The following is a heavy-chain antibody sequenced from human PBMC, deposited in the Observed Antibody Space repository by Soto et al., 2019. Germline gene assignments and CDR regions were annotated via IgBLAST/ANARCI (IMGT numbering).Heavy chain of an antibody. J-gene: IGHJ6*02. D-gene: IGHD3-3*01. CDR3: ARVNWVSIYYDFWSGYRHYGMDV. CDR1: GGSISSGDYY. CDR2: IYYSGST. Sequence: SETLSLTCTVSGGSISSGDYYWSWIRQPPGKGLEWIGYIYYSGSTYYNPSLKSRVTISVDTSKNQFSLKLSSVTAADTAVYYCARVNWVSIYYDFWSGYRHYGMDVWGQGTTVTVSS. V-gene: IGHV4-30-4*01.